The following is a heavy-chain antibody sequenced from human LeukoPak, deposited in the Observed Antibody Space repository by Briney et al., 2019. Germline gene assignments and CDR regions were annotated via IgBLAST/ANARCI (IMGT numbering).Heavy chain of an antibody. D-gene: IGHD3-10*01. CDR3: ARYGSGSYYYDY. J-gene: IGHJ4*02. V-gene: IGHV3-21*01. Sequence: PGGSLRLSCAASGLASSSYWMNWVRQAPGKGLEWVSSISSSSSYIYYADSVKGRFTISRDNAKNSLYLQMNSLRAEDTAVYYCARYGSGSYYYDYWGQGTLVTVSS. CDR2: ISSSSSYI. CDR1: GLASSSYW.